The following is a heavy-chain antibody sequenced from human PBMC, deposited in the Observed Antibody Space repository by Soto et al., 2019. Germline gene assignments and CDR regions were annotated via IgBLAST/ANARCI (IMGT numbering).Heavy chain of an antibody. Sequence: QVQLVQSGGEVKKPGASVTVSCKASGYTFINYHITWVRQAPGQGLEWMEWINTYNGMTDYAKRFQGRVTMTRDTSTSPAYMELRNLGSDDTAVYFCAKSPRGEMATDWGQGTLVTVSS. CDR1: GYTFINYH. D-gene: IGHD5-12*01. CDR3: AKSPRGEMATD. V-gene: IGHV1-18*01. J-gene: IGHJ4*02. CDR2: INTYNGMT.